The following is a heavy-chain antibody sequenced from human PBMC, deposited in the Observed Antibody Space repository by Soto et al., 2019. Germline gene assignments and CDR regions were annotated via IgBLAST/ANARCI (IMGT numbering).Heavy chain of an antibody. CDR1: GGSISSGDYY. CDR3: GGVTESNYESLDY. V-gene: IGHV4-30-4*01. D-gene: IGHD4-4*01. Sequence: SETLSLTCTVSGGSISSGDYYWSWIRQPPGKGLEWIGYIYYSGSTYYNPSLKSRVTISVDTSKNQFSLKLSSVTAADTAVYYCGGVTESNYESLDYWGQGTLVTVSS. CDR2: IYYSGST. J-gene: IGHJ4*02.